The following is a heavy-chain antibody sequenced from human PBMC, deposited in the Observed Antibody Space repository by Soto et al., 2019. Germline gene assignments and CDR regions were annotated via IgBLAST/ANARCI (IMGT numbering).Heavy chain of an antibody. Sequence: VGSLRLSCAVSGFTFISYWMHWARQAPGKGLVWVSRINSDGSSTSYADSVKGRFTIARDNAKNTLYLQMNSLRDEDTAVYYCGSDSVSGWVDPWGQGTQVTVSS. V-gene: IGHV3-74*01. CDR2: INSDGSST. CDR3: GSDSVSGWVDP. D-gene: IGHD3-16*01. J-gene: IGHJ5*02. CDR1: GFTFISYW.